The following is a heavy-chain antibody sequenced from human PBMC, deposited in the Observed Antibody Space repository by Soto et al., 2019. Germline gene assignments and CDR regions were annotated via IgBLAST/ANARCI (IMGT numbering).Heavy chain of an antibody. CDR3: ARIGCSMKRSGKVSPDYYYYAMDV. Sequence: PSETLSLTCSVSGASISSSYWSWVRQPPGKGLDWIGYISYTVSPNYDPSLKSRVAISVDTSKNQFSLKLNSVTAADTALYYCARIGCSMKRSGKVSPDYYYYAMDVWGQGTTVTVSS. J-gene: IGHJ6*02. D-gene: IGHD2-21*01. CDR1: GASISSSY. CDR2: ISYTVSP. V-gene: IGHV4-59*12.